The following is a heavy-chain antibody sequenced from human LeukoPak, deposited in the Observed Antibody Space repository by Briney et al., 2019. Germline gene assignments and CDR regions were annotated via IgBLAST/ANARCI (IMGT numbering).Heavy chain of an antibody. D-gene: IGHD3-10*01. V-gene: IGHV3-23*01. Sequence: GGSLRLSCAASGFTFSSYAMSWVRQAPGKGLEWVSAISGSGGSTYYADSVKGRFTISRDNSKNTLYLQMNSLRAEDTAVYYCAKDRVTMVRGEPDAFDIWGQGTMVTVSS. CDR2: ISGSGGST. CDR1: GFTFSSYA. CDR3: AKDRVTMVRGEPDAFDI. J-gene: IGHJ3*02.